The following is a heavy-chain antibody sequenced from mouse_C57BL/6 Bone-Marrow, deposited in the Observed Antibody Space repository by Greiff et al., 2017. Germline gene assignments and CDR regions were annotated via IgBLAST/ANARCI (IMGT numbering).Heavy chain of an antibody. CDR3: ARDPYYYGSSPWFAY. CDR1: GFTFSSYA. Sequence: EVMLVESGGGLVKPGGSLKLSCAASGFTFSSYAMSWVRQTPEKRLEWVATISDGGSYTYYPANVKGRFTISRDNAKNNLYLQMSHLKSEDTAMYYCARDPYYYGSSPWFAYGGQGTLVTVSA. J-gene: IGHJ3*01. D-gene: IGHD1-1*01. V-gene: IGHV5-4*01. CDR2: ISDGGSYT.